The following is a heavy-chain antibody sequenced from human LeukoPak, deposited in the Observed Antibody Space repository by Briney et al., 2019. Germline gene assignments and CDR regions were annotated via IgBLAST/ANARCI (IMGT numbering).Heavy chain of an antibody. Sequence: PSETRSLTCTVSGGSISSSSYYWGWIRQPPGKGLEWIGSFYYSKNTCYNPSLKSRVIISVDTSKNQFSLKLSSVTAADTRVYYCARHDCSSMSCYISFPFDYWGQGILVTVSS. J-gene: IGHJ4*02. V-gene: IGHV4-39*01. CDR1: GGSISSSSYY. CDR2: FYYSKNT. CDR3: ARHDCSSMSCYISFPFDY. D-gene: IGHD2-2*02.